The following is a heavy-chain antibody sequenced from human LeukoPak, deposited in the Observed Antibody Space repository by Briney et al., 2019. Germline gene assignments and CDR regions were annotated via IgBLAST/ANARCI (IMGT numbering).Heavy chain of an antibody. Sequence: ASVKVSCKASGYTFTSYGISWVRQAPGQGREWMGWISAYNGNTNYAQKLQGRVTMTTDTSTSTAYMELRSLRSDDTAVYYCARDKGVSGSGSYYDYYYYYYGMDVWGQGTTVTVSS. J-gene: IGHJ6*02. D-gene: IGHD3-10*01. CDR2: ISAYNGNT. CDR1: GYTFTSYG. V-gene: IGHV1-18*01. CDR3: ARDKGVSGSGSYYDYYYYYYGMDV.